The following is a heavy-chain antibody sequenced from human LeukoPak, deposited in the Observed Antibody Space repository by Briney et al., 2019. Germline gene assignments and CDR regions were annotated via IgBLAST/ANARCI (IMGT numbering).Heavy chain of an antibody. Sequence: GGSLRLSCVVSGLSFNKDVMSWFRQAPGKGLEWVAFIRYDGSNKYYADSVKGRFTISRDNSKNTLYLQMNSLRAEDTAVYYCAKEGQYDFWSGYPDYWGQGTLVTVSS. D-gene: IGHD3-3*01. CDR3: AKEGQYDFWSGYPDY. V-gene: IGHV3-30*02. J-gene: IGHJ4*02. CDR2: IRYDGSNK. CDR1: GLSFNKDV.